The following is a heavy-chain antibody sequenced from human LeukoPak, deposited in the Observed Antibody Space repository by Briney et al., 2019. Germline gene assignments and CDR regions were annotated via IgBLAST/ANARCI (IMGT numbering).Heavy chain of an antibody. CDR2: ISSNTGTYI. D-gene: IGHD1-26*01. CDR3: APSKVGIGNWFAP. Sequence: GGSLRLSCAASGFTFSSYSMNWVRQAPGKGLEWVSSISSNTGTYIYYADSVNGRFTISSDNARNSLSLQMNNLRAEDTAVYYCAPSKVGIGNWFAPWGQGTLVTVSS. J-gene: IGHJ5*02. CDR1: GFTFSSYS. V-gene: IGHV3-21*01.